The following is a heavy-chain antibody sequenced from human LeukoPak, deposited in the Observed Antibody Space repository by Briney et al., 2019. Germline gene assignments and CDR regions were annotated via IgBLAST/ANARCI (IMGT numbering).Heavy chain of an antibody. CDR2: IYHSGST. CDR1: GGSISSGGYS. Sequence: SETLSLTCAVSGGSISSGGYSWSWIRQPPGKGLEWIGYIYHSGSTYYNPSLKSRVTISVDRSKNQFSLKLSSVTAADTAVYYCARVRVPAAMREYYYYYYMDVWGKGTTVTVSS. CDR3: ARVRVPAAMREYYYYYYMDV. D-gene: IGHD2-2*01. V-gene: IGHV4-30-2*01. J-gene: IGHJ6*03.